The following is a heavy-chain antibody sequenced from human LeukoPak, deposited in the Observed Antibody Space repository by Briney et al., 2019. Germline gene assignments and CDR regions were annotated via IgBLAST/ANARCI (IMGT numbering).Heavy chain of an antibody. CDR3: ARRHLIGNGYFDH. CDR2: ISTFNGNT. V-gene: IGHV1-18*01. D-gene: IGHD4-23*01. J-gene: IGHJ4*02. CDR1: GYAFTNYG. Sequence: GASVKVSCKASGYAFTNYGTTWVRQAPGQGLEWLGWISTFNGNTNYAQRLQDRVTMTTDTSTNTAYLELRRLRSDDTALYYCARRHLIGNGYFDHWGQGSLVTVSS.